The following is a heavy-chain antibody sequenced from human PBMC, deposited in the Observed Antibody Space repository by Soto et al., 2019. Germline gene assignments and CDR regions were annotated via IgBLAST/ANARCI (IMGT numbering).Heavy chain of an antibody. V-gene: IGHV3-23*01. CDR1: GFTFSSYA. J-gene: IGHJ6*02. CDR2: ISGSGGST. Sequence: GGSLRLSCAASGFTFSSYAMSWVRQAPGKGLEWVSAISGSGGSTYYADSVKGRFTISRDNSKNTLYLQMNSLRAEDTAVYYCAKLEGSTAMVTYYYYGMDVWGQGTTVTVSS. D-gene: IGHD5-18*01. CDR3: AKLEGSTAMVTYYYYGMDV.